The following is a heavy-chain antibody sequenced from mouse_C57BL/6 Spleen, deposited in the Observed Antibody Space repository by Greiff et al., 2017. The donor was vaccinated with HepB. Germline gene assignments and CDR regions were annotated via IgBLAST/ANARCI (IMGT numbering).Heavy chain of an antibody. CDR3: ARQLENY. CDR2: IYPGDGDT. D-gene: IGHD3-1*01. J-gene: IGHJ2*01. Sequence: VQLQQSGPELVKPGASVKISCKASGYAFSSSWMNWVKQRPGKGLEWIGRIYPGDGDTNYNGKFKGKATLTADKSSSTAYMQLSSLTSEDSAVYFCARQLENYWGQGTTLTVSS. CDR1: GYAFSSSW. V-gene: IGHV1-82*01.